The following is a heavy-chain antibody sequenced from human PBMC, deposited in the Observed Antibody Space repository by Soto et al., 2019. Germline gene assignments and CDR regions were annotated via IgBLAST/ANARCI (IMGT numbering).Heavy chain of an antibody. Sequence: SETLSLTCTVSGGSISSYYWSWTRQPPGKGLEWIGYIYYSGSTNYNPSLKSRVTISVDTSKNQFSLKLSSVTAADPAVYYCARTYYDILTGYHFQHWGQGTLVTVSS. V-gene: IGHV4-59*08. J-gene: IGHJ1*01. D-gene: IGHD3-9*01. CDR3: ARTYYDILTGYHFQH. CDR2: IYYSGST. CDR1: GGSISSYY.